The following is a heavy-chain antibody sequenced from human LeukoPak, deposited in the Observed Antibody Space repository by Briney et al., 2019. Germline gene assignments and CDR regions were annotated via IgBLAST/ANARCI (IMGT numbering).Heavy chain of an antibody. V-gene: IGHV4-59*11. CDR2: IYYSGST. CDR1: GGSISSHY. CDR3: ARDGEYRNWFDP. Sequence: SGTLSLTCTVSGGSISSHYWSWIRQPPGKGLEWIGYIYYSGSTNYNPSLKSRVTISVDTSKNQFSLKLSSVTDADTAVYYCARDGEYRNWFDPWGQGTLVTVSS. D-gene: IGHD2-21*01. J-gene: IGHJ5*02.